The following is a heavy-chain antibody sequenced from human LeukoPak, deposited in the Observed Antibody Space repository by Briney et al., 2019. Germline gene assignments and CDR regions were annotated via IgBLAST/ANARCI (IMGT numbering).Heavy chain of an antibody. CDR2: LSDGGSIT. D-gene: IGHD3-10*01. Sequence: GGTLRLSCAASGFTFSDYAMSWVRQAPGKGLEWVSTLSDGGSITYYADSVKGRFTISRDNSKNTLFLQMNSLRAEDTAVYYCAKSRGSGSSMARGVNFDCWGQGTLVTVSS. CDR3: AKSRGSGSSMARGVNFDC. J-gene: IGHJ4*02. V-gene: IGHV3-23*01. CDR1: GFTFSDYA.